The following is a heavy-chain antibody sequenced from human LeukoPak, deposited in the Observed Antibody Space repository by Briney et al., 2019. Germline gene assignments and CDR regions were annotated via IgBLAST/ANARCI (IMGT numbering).Heavy chain of an antibody. CDR1: GGTFSSYA. D-gene: IGHD5-24*01. CDR3: ARAMATILYYFDY. V-gene: IGHV1-69*04. J-gene: IGHJ4*02. CDR2: IIPILGIA. Sequence: ASVKVSCKASGGTFSSYAISWVRQAPGQGLEWMGRIIPILGIANYAQKFQGRVTITADKSTSTAYMELSSLRSEDTAVYYCARAMATILYYFDYWGQGTLVTVSS.